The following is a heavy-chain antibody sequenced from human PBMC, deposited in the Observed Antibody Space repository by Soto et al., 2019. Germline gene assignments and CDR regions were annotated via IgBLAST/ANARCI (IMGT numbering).Heavy chain of an antibody. V-gene: IGHV3-9*01. Sequence: PGGSLRLSCVASGFTFISSFMGWVRQSPGKGLEWVSGLTWNGDIIGYADSVKGRFTISRDKAKNSLYLEMNSLRVEDTALYYCVKDSESSGYLTHLDYWGQGTQVTVSS. D-gene: IGHD3-22*01. CDR2: LTWNGDII. J-gene: IGHJ4*02. CDR3: VKDSESSGYLTHLDY. CDR1: GFTFISSF.